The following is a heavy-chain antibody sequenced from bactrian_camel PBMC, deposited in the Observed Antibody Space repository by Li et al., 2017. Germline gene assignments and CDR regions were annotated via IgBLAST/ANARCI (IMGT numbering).Heavy chain of an antibody. D-gene: IGHD5*01. CDR2: VDTRGVAT. CDR1: GFTFSWLD. V-gene: IGHV3S40*01. J-gene: IGHJ4*01. Sequence: VQLVESGGGSVQPGGNLTLSCVTSGFTFSWLDMSWVRQAPGKGLEWVSTVDTRGVATYYADSVKGRFTVSRDNAKNTMYLQMLDLRIEDSGVYYCATKRWGARGSLMGQGTQVTVS.